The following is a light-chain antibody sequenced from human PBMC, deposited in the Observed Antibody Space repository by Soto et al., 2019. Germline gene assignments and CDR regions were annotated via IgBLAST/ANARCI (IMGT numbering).Light chain of an antibody. V-gene: IGLV1-47*01. CDR2: TND. CDR1: TSNIGRNF. Sequence: QSVLTQPPSASGTPGQRVTISCSGSTSNIGRNFVYWYQQLPGTAPKLLIYTNDQRPSGVPDRFSGSKSGTSASLAISGLRSEDEAHFYCAAWDDSLSGPVFGGGTKLTVL. CDR3: AAWDDSLSGPV. J-gene: IGLJ2*01.